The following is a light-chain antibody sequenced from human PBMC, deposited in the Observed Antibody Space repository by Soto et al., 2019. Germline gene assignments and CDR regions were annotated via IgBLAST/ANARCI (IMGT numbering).Light chain of an antibody. V-gene: IGKV1-8*01. Sequence: AIRMTQSPSSLSASTGDSVTITCRASQYISTYLAWYQQKPGEAPNLLIYAASTLQSGVPSRFSGSGSGTDFTLTISDLHCEDFGTYYCQQYFRLRTFGPGTKVEVK. J-gene: IGKJ1*01. CDR1: QYISTY. CDR2: AAS. CDR3: QQYFRLRT.